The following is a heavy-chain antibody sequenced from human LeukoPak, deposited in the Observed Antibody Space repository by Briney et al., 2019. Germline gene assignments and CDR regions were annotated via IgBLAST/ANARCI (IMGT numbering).Heavy chain of an antibody. CDR2: ISAYNGNT. V-gene: IGHV1-18*01. CDR3: ARDGSPYSSSWYERLVYYYYGMDV. CDR1: GYTFTSYG. D-gene: IGHD6-13*01. Sequence: ASVKVSCKASGYTFTSYGISWVRQAPGQGLEWMGWISAYNGNTNYAQKLQGRVTMTTDTSTSTAYMELRSLRSDDTAVYYCARDGSPYSSSWYERLVYYYYGMDVWGQGTTVTVSS. J-gene: IGHJ6*02.